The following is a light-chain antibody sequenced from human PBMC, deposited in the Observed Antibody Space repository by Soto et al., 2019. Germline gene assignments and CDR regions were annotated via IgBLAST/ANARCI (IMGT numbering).Light chain of an antibody. Sequence: EIVLTQSPGTLSLSPGERATLSCRASQTVTNNYLAGYQQKPGQAPRLLIYGAYRRATGIPDRFIGSGSGTDFTLTISILEPEDFAVYYCQQCSHSPLPCGGGTKVEIK. J-gene: IGKJ4*01. CDR2: GAY. CDR3: QQCSHSPLP. CDR1: QTVTNNY. V-gene: IGKV3-20*01.